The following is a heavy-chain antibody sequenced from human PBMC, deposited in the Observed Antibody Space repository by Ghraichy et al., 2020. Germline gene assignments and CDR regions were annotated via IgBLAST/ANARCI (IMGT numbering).Heavy chain of an antibody. D-gene: IGHD4-17*01. CDR3: ARAQGFGDYVGYYYGMDV. CDR1: GFTFSSYS. Sequence: GGSLRLSCAASGFTFSSYSMNWVRQAPGKGLEWVSSISSSSSYIYYADSVKGRFTISRDNAKNSLYLQMNSLRAEDTAVYYCARAQGFGDYVGYYYGMDVWGQGTTVTVSS. CDR2: ISSSSSYI. J-gene: IGHJ6*02. V-gene: IGHV3-21*01.